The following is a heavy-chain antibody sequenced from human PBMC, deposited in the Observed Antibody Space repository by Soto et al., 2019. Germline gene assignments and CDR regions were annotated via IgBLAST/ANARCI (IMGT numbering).Heavy chain of an antibody. V-gene: IGHV4-31*03. Sequence: SETLSLTCTVSGGSISSGGYCWSWIRQHPGKGLEWIGYIYYSGSTYYNPSLKSRVTISVDASKNQFSLKLSAVTAADTAVYYCARDRHTAMGSYDYWGQGTLVTVSS. CDR3: ARDRHTAMGSYDY. J-gene: IGHJ4*02. CDR1: GGSISSGGYC. CDR2: IYYSGST. D-gene: IGHD5-18*01.